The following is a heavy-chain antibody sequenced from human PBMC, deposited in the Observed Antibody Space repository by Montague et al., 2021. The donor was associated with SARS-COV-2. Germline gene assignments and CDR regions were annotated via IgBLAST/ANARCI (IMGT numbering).Heavy chain of an antibody. J-gene: IGHJ3*02. CDR2: IYFTGKT. CDR1: GDSISRSHYF. Sequence: SETLSLTCSVSGDSISRSHYFWAWIRQPPGMGLEWIGSIYFTGKTXYHPSLKGRVTISIDTSKNHFSLRLSSVTAADSAVFYCARWGLNNAFDIWGLGTMITISS. D-gene: IGHD1/OR15-1a*01. V-gene: IGHV4-39*02. CDR3: ARWGLNNAFDI.